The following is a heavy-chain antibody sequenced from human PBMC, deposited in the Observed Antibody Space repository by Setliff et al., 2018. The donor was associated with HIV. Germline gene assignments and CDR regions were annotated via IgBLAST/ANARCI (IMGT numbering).Heavy chain of an antibody. CDR2: IVVGSGNT. D-gene: IGHD1-7*01. Sequence: ASVKVSCKASGFTFTNSAVQWVRQARGQRLEWIGWIVVGSGNTNYAQKFQERVTITRDMSTSRAYMELSGLRTEDTAVYYCSADPQTGTTSYDAFDIWGQGTVVTVSS. CDR1: GFTFTNSA. J-gene: IGHJ3*02. CDR3: SADPQTGTTSYDAFDI. V-gene: IGHV1-58*01.